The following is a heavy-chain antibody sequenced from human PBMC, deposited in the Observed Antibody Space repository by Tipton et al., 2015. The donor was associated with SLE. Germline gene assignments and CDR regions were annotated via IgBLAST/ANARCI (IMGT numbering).Heavy chain of an antibody. J-gene: IGHJ6*02. V-gene: IGHV4-34*01. CDR1: GGSFSGYY. Sequence: TLSLTCAVYGGSFSGYYWSWIRQPPGTGLEWIGEINHSGSTNYNPSLKSRVTISVDTSKNQFSLKLSSVTAADTAVYYCASGSWATYYYYGMDVWGQGTTVTVS. D-gene: IGHD1-26*01. CDR3: ASGSWATYYYYGMDV. CDR2: INHSGST.